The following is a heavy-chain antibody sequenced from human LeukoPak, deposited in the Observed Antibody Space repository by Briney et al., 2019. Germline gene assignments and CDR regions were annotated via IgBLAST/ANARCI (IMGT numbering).Heavy chain of an antibody. Sequence: GRSLRLSCAASGFTFSSYSMHWVRQTPGKGLEWVAVISYDGSHQFYPDSVKARFTISRDNSKNTLYLEASSLKAEDTAAYYCARDSKTAAGTFDFWGQGTLVTVSS. J-gene: IGHJ4*02. CDR3: ARDSKTAAGTFDF. CDR2: ISYDGSHQ. CDR1: GFTFSSYS. D-gene: IGHD6-13*01. V-gene: IGHV3-30*04.